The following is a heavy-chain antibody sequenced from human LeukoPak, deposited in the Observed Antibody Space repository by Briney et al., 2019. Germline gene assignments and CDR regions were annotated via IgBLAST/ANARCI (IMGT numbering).Heavy chain of an antibody. V-gene: IGHV4-59*12. CDR1: GDSISSYY. Sequence: SETLSLTCTVSGDSISSYYWSWIRQPPGKGPEWIGYIYYSGSTNYNPSLKSRVTISVDTSKNQFSLKLSSVTAADTAVYYCARGVAANTAAYYYYGMDVWGQGTTVTVSS. CDR3: ARGVAANTAAYYYYGMDV. D-gene: IGHD2-15*01. CDR2: IYYSGST. J-gene: IGHJ6*02.